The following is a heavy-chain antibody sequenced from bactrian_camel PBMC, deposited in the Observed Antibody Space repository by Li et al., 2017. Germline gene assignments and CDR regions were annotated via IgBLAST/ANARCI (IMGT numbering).Heavy chain of an antibody. V-gene: IGHV3S53*01. D-gene: IGHD7*01. Sequence: WFRQVAGKEEREGVATIDPAGSTRYGDFVKGRFTISKDNTKNTLYLQMNDLKPEDTAMYYCAADWGFCSTVALGFGLQGGHWGQGTQVTVSS. CDR2: IDPAGST. J-gene: IGHJ4*01. CDR3: AADWGFCSTVALGFGLQGGH.